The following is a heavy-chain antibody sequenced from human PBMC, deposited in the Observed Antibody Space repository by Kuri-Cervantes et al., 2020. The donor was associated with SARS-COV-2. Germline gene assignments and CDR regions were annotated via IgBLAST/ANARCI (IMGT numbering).Heavy chain of an antibody. J-gene: IGHJ4*02. CDR3: ARKVSSWYDY. V-gene: IGHV3-11*01. Sequence: GESLKISCAASGFTFSDYYMSWIRQAPGKGLEWVSYISSSGTTIYYADSVKGRFTISRDNAKNSLYLQMNSLRAEDTAVYYCARKVSSWYDYWGQGTLVTVSS. CDR2: ISSSGTTI. CDR1: GFTFSDYY. D-gene: IGHD6-13*01.